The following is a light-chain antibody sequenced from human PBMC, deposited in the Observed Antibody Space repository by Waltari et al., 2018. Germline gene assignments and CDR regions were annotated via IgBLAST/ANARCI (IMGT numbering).Light chain of an antibody. CDR2: NTN. Sequence: QTVVTQEPSFSVSPGGTVTLTCGLTSGSVSSNYYPSWYQQTPGQAPRTLIYNTNRRASGVPDRFSGSILGNKAALTSTGAQADDESDYYCVVYMGSDIWVFGGGTKLTVL. CDR1: SGSVSSNYY. V-gene: IGLV8-61*01. J-gene: IGLJ3*02. CDR3: VVYMGSDIWV.